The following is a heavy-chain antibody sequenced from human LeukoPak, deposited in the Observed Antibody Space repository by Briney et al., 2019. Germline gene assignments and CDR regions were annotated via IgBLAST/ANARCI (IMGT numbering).Heavy chain of an antibody. Sequence: GGSLRLSCAASGFTFSSYWMSWVRQAPGKGLEWVSSISGSGGSTYYADSVKGRFTISRDNSKNTLYLQMNSLRAEDTAVYYCAKSVGGRFGESPDYWGQGTLVTVSS. D-gene: IGHD3-10*01. CDR1: GFTFSSYW. J-gene: IGHJ4*02. CDR2: ISGSGGST. CDR3: AKSVGGRFGESPDY. V-gene: IGHV3-23*01.